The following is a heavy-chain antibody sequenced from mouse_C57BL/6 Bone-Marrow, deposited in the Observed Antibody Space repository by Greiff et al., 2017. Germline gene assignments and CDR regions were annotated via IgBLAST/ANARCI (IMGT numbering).Heavy chain of an antibody. V-gene: IGHV1-18*01. CDR3: ARSHDSWFAY. CDR2: INPNNGGT. D-gene: IGHD2-4*01. Sequence: VQLKESGPELVKPGASVKIPCKASGYTFTDYNMDWVKQSHGKSLEWIGDINPNNGGTIYNQKFKGKATLTVDKSSSTAYMELRSLTSEDTAVYYCARSHDSWFAYWGQGTLVTVSA. CDR1: GYTFTDYN. J-gene: IGHJ3*01.